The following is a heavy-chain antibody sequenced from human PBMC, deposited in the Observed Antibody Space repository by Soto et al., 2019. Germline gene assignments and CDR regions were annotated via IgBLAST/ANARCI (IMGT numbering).Heavy chain of an antibody. CDR1: GYNFLSYN. CDR2: INPSGGST. CDR3: ARADWYCNAGSCYSGGLAY. D-gene: IGHD2-15*01. Sequence: QVHLVQSGAEVKKPGASVKVSCKASGYNFLSYNFHWVRQAPGQGLEWMGIINPSGGSTAYAQKFQGRVTMTTDTSTSTVYMQLSSLRSEDSAVYYCARADWYCNAGSCYSGGLAYWGQGTLVTVSS. V-gene: IGHV1-46*01. J-gene: IGHJ4*02.